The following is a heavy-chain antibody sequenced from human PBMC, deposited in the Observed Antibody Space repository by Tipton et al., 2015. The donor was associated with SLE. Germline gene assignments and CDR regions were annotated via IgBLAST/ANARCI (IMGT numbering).Heavy chain of an antibody. CDR2: IYTSGNT. D-gene: IGHD2-8*02. Sequence: SLRLSCAASGFTVSTNYMTWVRQAPGKGLEWVSIIYTSGNTYYADSVKGRFTISRDKSKNTVYLQMNSLRAEDTAVYYCARDPLPTGYSYYAMDVWGQGTTVTVSS. J-gene: IGHJ6*02. V-gene: IGHV3-53*01. CDR1: GFTVSTNY. CDR3: ARDPLPTGYSYYAMDV.